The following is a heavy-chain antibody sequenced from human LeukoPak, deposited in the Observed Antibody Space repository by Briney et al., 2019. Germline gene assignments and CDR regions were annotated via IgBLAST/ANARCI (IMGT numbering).Heavy chain of an antibody. Sequence: ASVKVSCKASGYTFTSYDINWVRQATGQGLEWMGWMNPNSGNTGYAQNLQGRVTMTRNTSISTAYMELSSLRSEGTAVYYCARGYGSGSVSDYWCQGTLVTVSS. CDR1: GYTFTSYD. J-gene: IGHJ4*02. V-gene: IGHV1-8*01. CDR2: MNPNSGNT. D-gene: IGHD3-10*01. CDR3: ARGYGSGSVSDY.